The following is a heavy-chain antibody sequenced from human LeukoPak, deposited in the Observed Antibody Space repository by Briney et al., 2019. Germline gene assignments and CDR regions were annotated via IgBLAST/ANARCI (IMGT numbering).Heavy chain of an antibody. V-gene: IGHV3-21*06. Sequence: GGSLRLSCAASGFIFSSYNMNWVRQTPGKGLEWVSSISGNSVWKYHAEILRGRFTISRDNAKNSLYLEVTSLSDDDTAVYYCERDWGEAAHLPIFDYWGRGTPVTVSS. D-gene: IGHD6-6*01. CDR2: ISGNSVWK. J-gene: IGHJ4*02. CDR3: ERDWGEAAHLPIFDY. CDR1: GFIFSSYN.